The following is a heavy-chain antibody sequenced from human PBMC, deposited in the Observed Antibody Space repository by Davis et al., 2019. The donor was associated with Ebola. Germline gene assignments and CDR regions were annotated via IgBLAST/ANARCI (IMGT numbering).Heavy chain of an antibody. D-gene: IGHD4-11*01. CDR1: GFTFSSYA. J-gene: IGHJ4*02. Sequence: PGGSLRLSSAASGFTFSSYAMSWVRQAPGKGLEWVSAISGSGGSTYYADSVKGRFTISRDNSKNTLYLQMNSLRSDDTAVYYCARSRPSNSLDYWGQGTLVTVSS. V-gene: IGHV3-23*01. CDR2: ISGSGGST. CDR3: ARSRPSNSLDY.